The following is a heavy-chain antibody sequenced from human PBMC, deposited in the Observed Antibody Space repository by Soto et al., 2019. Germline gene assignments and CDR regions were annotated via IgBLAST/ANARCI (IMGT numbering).Heavy chain of an antibody. V-gene: IGHV3-23*01. CDR3: AKLTLYYYDSSGYLLPSVYFDY. Sequence: GGSLRLSCAASGFTFSSYAMSWVRQAPGKGLEWVSAISGSGGSTYYADSVKGRFTISRDNSKNTLYLQMNSLRAEDTAVYYCAKLTLYYYDSSGYLLPSVYFDYWGQGTLVTVSS. D-gene: IGHD3-22*01. CDR2: ISGSGGST. J-gene: IGHJ4*02. CDR1: GFTFSSYA.